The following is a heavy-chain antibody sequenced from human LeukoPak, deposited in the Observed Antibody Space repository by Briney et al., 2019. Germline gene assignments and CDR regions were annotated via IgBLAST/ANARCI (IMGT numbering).Heavy chain of an antibody. D-gene: IGHD6-6*01. CDR1: GYSISSAYY. V-gene: IGHV4-38-2*01. CDR3: ARANEYSSSVPFDY. Sequence: SETLSLTCAVSGYSISSAYYWGWIRQPPGKGLEWIGSIYHRGSTYYSRSLKRRVTISVETSKKQFSLKLSSVTAADTAVYYCARANEYSSSVPFDYWGQGTLVTVSS. J-gene: IGHJ4*02. CDR2: IYHRGST.